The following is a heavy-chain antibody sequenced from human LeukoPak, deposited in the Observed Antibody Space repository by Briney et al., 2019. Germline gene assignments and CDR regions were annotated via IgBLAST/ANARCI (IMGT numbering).Heavy chain of an antibody. Sequence: GGSLRLSCAASGFTFGTYWMSWVRQAPGRGLEWVANIKQDGSEKYYVDSVKGRFTISRDNAKNSLYLQMSSLRAEDTAVYYCARDKVVGATHFDYWGQGTLVTVSS. CDR3: ARDKVVGATHFDY. J-gene: IGHJ4*02. V-gene: IGHV3-7*01. CDR2: IKQDGSEK. CDR1: GFTFGTYW. D-gene: IGHD1-26*01.